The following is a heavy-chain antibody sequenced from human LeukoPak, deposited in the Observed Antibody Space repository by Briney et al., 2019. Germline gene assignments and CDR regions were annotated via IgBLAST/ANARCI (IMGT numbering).Heavy chain of an antibody. Sequence: PGGSLRLSCAASGFTFSSYWMHWVRHAPGRGLVWVSRINSDGSSTSYAASVKGRFTISRDNAKHTLYLQMNSLRAEDTAVYYCARRNLGSDLDFDYWGQGTLVTVSS. V-gene: IGHV3-74*01. CDR1: GFTFSSYW. CDR2: INSDGSST. CDR3: ARRNLGSDLDFDY. D-gene: IGHD1-1*01. J-gene: IGHJ4*02.